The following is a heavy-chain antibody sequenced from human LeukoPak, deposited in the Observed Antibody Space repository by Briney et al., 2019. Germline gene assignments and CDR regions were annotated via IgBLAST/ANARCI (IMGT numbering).Heavy chain of an antibody. V-gene: IGHV3-23*01. Sequence: GGSLRLSCAASGVTCSTYGMNWVSQAPGKGLAWVSTISTNSANTYYTDSVKGRFTISRDNAKSTLFMQMNSLRAEDTAVYYCAKGQSTIATRSFDSWGQGTLVTVSS. D-gene: IGHD6-6*01. CDR3: AKGQSTIATRSFDS. CDR2: ISTNSANT. CDR1: GVTCSTYG. J-gene: IGHJ4*02.